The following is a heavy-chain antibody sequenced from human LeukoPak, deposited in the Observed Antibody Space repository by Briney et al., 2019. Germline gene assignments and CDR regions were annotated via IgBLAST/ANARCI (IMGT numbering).Heavy chain of an antibody. Sequence: GGSLRLSCAASGFTFSSYGMHWVRQAPGKGLEWVAVISYDGSNKYYADSVKGRFTISRDNAKNSLYLQMNSLRAEDTAVYYCARDQELLWFGELLSSYYFDYWGQGTLVTVSS. D-gene: IGHD3-10*01. CDR2: ISYDGSNK. V-gene: IGHV3-30*03. CDR1: GFTFSSYG. J-gene: IGHJ4*02. CDR3: ARDQELLWFGELLSSYYFDY.